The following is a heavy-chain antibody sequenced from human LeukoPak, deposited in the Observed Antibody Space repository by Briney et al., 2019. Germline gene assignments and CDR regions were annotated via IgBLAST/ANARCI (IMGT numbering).Heavy chain of an antibody. Sequence: SETLSLTCTVSGGSISSSSYYWGWIRQPPGKGLEWIGSIYYSGSTNYNPSLKSRVTISVDTSKNQFSLKLSSVTAADTAVYYCARRGASIVGALTRREYAFDIWGQGTMVTVSS. D-gene: IGHD1-26*01. CDR1: GGSISSSSYY. V-gene: IGHV4-39*07. CDR2: IYYSGST. J-gene: IGHJ3*02. CDR3: ARRGASIVGALTRREYAFDI.